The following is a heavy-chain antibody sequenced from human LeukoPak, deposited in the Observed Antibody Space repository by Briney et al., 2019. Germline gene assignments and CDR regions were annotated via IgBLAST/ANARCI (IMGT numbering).Heavy chain of an antibody. Sequence: SQTLSLTCTVSGGSISSGDYYWSWIRQHPGKGLEWIGYIYYSGDTYYNPSLGSRVSISLDTSKNQFSLKLSSVTAADTAMYYCARDYGNNWFDPWGQGTLVTVSA. CDR1: GGSISSGDYY. CDR2: IYYSGDT. D-gene: IGHD4-17*01. J-gene: IGHJ5*02. V-gene: IGHV4-31*03. CDR3: ARDYGNNWFDP.